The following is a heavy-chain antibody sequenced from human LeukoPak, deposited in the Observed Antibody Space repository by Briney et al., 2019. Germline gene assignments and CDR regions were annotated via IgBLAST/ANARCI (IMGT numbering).Heavy chain of an antibody. CDR3: ARRLTQYDCFDP. CDR2: TYYRSTWYN. V-gene: IGHV6-1*01. CDR1: GDSVSSNSVT. Sequence: SQTLSLTCAISGDSVSSNSVTWNWIRQFQSRGLEWLGRTYYRSTWYNDYAVSVRGRITVNPDTSKNQFSLHLNSVTPEDTAVYYCARRLTQYDCFDPWGQGILVTVSS. J-gene: IGHJ5*02. D-gene: IGHD2-2*01.